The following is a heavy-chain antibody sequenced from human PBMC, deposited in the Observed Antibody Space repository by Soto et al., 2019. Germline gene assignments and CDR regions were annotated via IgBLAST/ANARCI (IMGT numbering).Heavy chain of an antibody. J-gene: IGHJ4*02. CDR1: GCTFTNYV. CDR3: AKMGSSGYYSADY. CDR2: ISAYNGNT. D-gene: IGHD3-22*01. V-gene: IGHV1-18*01. Sequence: AAVKVSCKASGCTFTNYVINWVRQAPGQGLEWMGWISAYNGNTNYAQKLQGRVTMTTDTSTTTAYMELRSLRSDDSAVYYCAKMGSSGYYSADYWGQGTLVTVSS.